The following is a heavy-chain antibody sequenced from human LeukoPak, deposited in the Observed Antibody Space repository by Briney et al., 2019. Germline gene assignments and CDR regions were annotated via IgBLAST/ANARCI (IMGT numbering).Heavy chain of an antibody. Sequence: SVKVSCKASGGTFSNFAISWVRQAPGQGLEWMGGIIPRLGTTNYTQKFQGRVTITADKSTSTAYMELSSLRTEDTAVYYCARFPITDYNSKWYIDWFDPWGQGTLVTVSS. V-gene: IGHV1-69*06. D-gene: IGHD4-11*01. J-gene: IGHJ5*02. CDR3: ARFPITDYNSKWYIDWFDP. CDR2: IIPRLGTT. CDR1: GGTFSNFA.